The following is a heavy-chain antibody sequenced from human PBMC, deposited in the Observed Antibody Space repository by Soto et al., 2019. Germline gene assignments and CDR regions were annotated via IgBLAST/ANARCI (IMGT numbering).Heavy chain of an antibody. V-gene: IGHV3-23*01. J-gene: IGHJ4*02. CDR3: VKEHGDSFSDY. CDR1: GFTFSTYA. D-gene: IGHD2-21*01. CDR2: IINTGVRT. Sequence: EVQLLESGGGLVQPGGSLRLSCAASGFTFSTYAMSWVRQAPGKGLDWISAIINTGVRTYYADSVKGRFTISRDNSKNTVYLQMNSLRAEDTAVYYCVKEHGDSFSDYWGQGPLVTVSS.